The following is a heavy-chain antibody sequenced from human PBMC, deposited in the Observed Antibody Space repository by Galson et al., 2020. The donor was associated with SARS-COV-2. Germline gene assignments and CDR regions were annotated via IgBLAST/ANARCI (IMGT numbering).Heavy chain of an antibody. D-gene: IGHD6-19*01. V-gene: IGHV4-31*01. J-gene: IGHJ3*02. Sequence: SETLSLTCTVSGYSISSVYYWSWIHQHPGKGLEWIGYIYYSGSTSYNPSLKSLVTISVDTSKNQFSLNLKSVSAADTAVYYCARTQVVRGWYDAFDIWGQGTMVTVSS. CDR3: ARTQVVRGWYDAFDI. CDR1: GYSISSVYY. CDR2: IYYSGST.